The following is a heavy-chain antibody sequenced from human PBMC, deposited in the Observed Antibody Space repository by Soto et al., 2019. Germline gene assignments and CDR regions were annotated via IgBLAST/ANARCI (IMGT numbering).Heavy chain of an antibody. J-gene: IGHJ2*01. D-gene: IGHD5-12*01. CDR2: IIPIFGTV. CDR3: ARGNHRWLQLWYFDL. V-gene: IGHV1-69*12. CDR1: GGTFSNYP. Sequence: QVQLVQSGAEVKKPGSSVKVSCKASGGTFSNYPISWVRQAPGQGLEWMGGIIPIFGTVNYAQKFQGRVTITADESTSSAYIEWRSLRSEATAVYYCARGNHRWLQLWYFDLWGRGTLVTVSS.